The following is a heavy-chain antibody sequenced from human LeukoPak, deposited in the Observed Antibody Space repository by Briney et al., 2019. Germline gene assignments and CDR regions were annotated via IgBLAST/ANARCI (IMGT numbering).Heavy chain of an antibody. V-gene: IGHV5-51*01. CDR1: GYSFTSYW. Sequence: GESLKISCKASGYSFTSYWIGWVRQMPGKGLEWMGIIDPSDSETRYTPSLQGQVTIPADKSLTTAYLQWNSLKASDTAMYYCARQTAMGRSGDFWGQGTLVTVSS. CDR2: IDPSDSET. J-gene: IGHJ4*02. D-gene: IGHD5-18*01. CDR3: ARQTAMGRSGDF.